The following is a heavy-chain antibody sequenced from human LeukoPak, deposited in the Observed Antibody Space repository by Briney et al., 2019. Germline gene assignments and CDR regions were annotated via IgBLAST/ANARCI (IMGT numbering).Heavy chain of an antibody. V-gene: IGHV3-23*01. J-gene: IGHJ4*02. D-gene: IGHD1-20*01. CDR1: GLTFSSYA. CDR2: ISDSGGST. CDR3: AKGGLHNWRYFDY. Sequence: GGSLRLSCAASGLTFSSYAMSWVRQAPGKGLEWVSIISDSGGSTYYADSVKGRFTISRDNSKNTLYLQMNSLRAEDAAVYYCAKGGLHNWRYFDYWGQGTLVTVSS.